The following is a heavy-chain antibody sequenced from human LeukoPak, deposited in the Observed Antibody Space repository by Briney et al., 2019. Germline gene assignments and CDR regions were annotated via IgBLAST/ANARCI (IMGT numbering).Heavy chain of an antibody. CDR2: IYHSGST. D-gene: IGHD3-10*01. Sequence: SETLCLTCAVSGYSISSGYYWGWIRQPPGNGLEWIGSIYHSGSTYCNPSPKSRVTISVDTSKYQFSLKLSSVTAADTAVYYCARLTNWFDPWGQGTLVTVSS. CDR3: ARLTNWFDP. CDR1: GYSISSGYY. V-gene: IGHV4-38-2*01. J-gene: IGHJ5*02.